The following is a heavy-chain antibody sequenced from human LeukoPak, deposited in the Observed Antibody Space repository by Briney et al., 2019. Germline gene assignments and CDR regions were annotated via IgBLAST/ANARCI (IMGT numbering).Heavy chain of an antibody. CDR3: AGGIGSYDSSGYADDAFDI. CDR2: ISAYNGNT. Sequence: ASVKVSCKASGYTFTSYGISWVRQAPGQGLEWMGWISAYNGNTNYAQKLQGRVTMTTDTSTSTAYMELRSLRSDDTAVYYCAGGIGSYDSSGYADDAFDIWGQGTMVTVSS. D-gene: IGHD3-22*01. J-gene: IGHJ3*02. V-gene: IGHV1-18*01. CDR1: GYTFTSYG.